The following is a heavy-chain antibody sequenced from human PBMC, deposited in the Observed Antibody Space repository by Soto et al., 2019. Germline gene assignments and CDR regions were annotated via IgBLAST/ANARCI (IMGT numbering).Heavy chain of an antibody. D-gene: IGHD6-19*01. V-gene: IGHV4-4*07. CDR2: IYTSGST. CDR1: GGSISTYY. J-gene: IGHJ4*02. Sequence: SETLSLTCTVSGGSISTYYWSWIRQPAGKGLEWIGRIYTSGSTNYNPSLKSRVTMSGDTSKNQFSLKLNSVTAADTAVYPSHTRHQCLVSRGQATLVTVS. CDR3: HTRHQCLVS.